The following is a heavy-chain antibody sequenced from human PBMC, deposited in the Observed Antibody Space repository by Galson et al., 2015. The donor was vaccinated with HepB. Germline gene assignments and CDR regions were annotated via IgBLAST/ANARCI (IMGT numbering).Heavy chain of an antibody. D-gene: IGHD6-13*01. CDR2: ISGSGGST. J-gene: IGHJ6*02. CDR1: GFTFSSYA. CDR3: ARAGSSFSHYYYYYGMDV. Sequence: SLRLSCAASGFTFSSYAMSWVRQAPGKGLEWVSAISGSGGSTYYADSVKGRFTISRDNSKNTLYLQMNSLRAEDTAVYYCARAGSSFSHYYYYYGMDVWGQGTTVTVSS. V-gene: IGHV3-23*01.